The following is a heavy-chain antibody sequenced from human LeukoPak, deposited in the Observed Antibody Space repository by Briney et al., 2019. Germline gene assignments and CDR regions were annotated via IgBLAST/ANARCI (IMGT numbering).Heavy chain of an antibody. D-gene: IGHD3-16*01. CDR3: AGDSWGVDY. J-gene: IGHJ4*02. CDR2: VYYSGST. V-gene: IGHV4-59*01. Sequence: SETLSLTCTVSGGSISSYYWSWIRQPPGKGLEWIGSVYYSGSTNYNPSLKSRVTISVDTSKNQFSLKLSSVTAADTAVYYCAGDSWGVDYWGQGTLVTVSS. CDR1: GGSISSYY.